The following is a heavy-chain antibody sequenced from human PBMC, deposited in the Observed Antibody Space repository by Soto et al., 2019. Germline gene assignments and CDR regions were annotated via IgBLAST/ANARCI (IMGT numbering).Heavy chain of an antibody. D-gene: IGHD2-21*01. Sequence: GASVKVSGKASDYTFITCGIRWVRQAPGQGLEWMGWISAYRGNTNYAQKLQGRVTMTTDSSTSTAYMELRSLRSDDTAVYYCARDDAERATRFLDYWGQGTVVTVSS. V-gene: IGHV1-18*01. CDR2: ISAYRGNT. J-gene: IGHJ4*02. CDR3: ARDDAERATRFLDY. CDR1: DYTFITCG.